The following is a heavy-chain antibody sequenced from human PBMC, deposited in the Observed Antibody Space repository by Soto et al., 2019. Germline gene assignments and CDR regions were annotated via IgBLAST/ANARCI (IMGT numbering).Heavy chain of an antibody. Sequence: SETLSLTCTVSGGSISSGDYYWSWIRQPPGKGLEWIGYIYYSGSTYYNPSLKSRVTISVDTSKNQFSLKLSSVTAADTAVYYCAIQWLGVYNWFDPWGQGTLVTVSS. CDR1: GGSISSGDYY. D-gene: IGHD6-19*01. CDR3: AIQWLGVYNWFDP. J-gene: IGHJ5*02. CDR2: IYYSGST. V-gene: IGHV4-30-4*01.